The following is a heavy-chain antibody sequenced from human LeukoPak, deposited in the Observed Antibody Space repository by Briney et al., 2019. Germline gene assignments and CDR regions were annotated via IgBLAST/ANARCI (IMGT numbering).Heavy chain of an antibody. CDR2: INPTNTPI. Sequence: GGSLRLSCAASGFTFNDYSINWLPQAQGKGLEWVSSINPTNTPIYYADAVKGRFTISRDNAKSSLYLQMNSLRAEDTARYYCVRLRRNSDRSGYYYFYNYWGQGIQVTVSS. J-gene: IGHJ4*02. D-gene: IGHD3-22*01. CDR3: VRLRRNSDRSGYYYFYNY. V-gene: IGHV3-21*01. CDR1: GFTFNDYS.